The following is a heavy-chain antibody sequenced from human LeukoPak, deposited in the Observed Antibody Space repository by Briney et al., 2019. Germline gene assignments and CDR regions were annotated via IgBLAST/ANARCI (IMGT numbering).Heavy chain of an antibody. CDR3: AKVRRSGYHPVDY. Sequence: PGGSLRLSCAASGFTFSSYGMHWVRQAPGKGLEWVAVISYDGSNKYYADSVKGRFTISRDNSKNTLYLQMNSLRAEDTAVYYCAKVRRSGYHPVDYWGQGTLVTVSS. CDR2: ISYDGSNK. V-gene: IGHV3-30*18. D-gene: IGHD3-22*01. J-gene: IGHJ4*02. CDR1: GFTFSSYG.